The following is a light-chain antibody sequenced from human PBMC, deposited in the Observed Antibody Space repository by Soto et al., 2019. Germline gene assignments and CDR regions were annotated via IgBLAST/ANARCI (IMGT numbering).Light chain of an antibody. CDR2: DAS. CDR1: QSISSW. Sequence: DIQMTQSPSTLSASVGDRVTITCRASQSISSWLAWYQQKPGKAPKLLIYDASSLESGVPSRFSGSGSGTEFTLTISSLQPDEFATYYCQQFNSYPITVGQGTRREIK. V-gene: IGKV1-5*01. CDR3: QQFNSYPIT. J-gene: IGKJ5*01.